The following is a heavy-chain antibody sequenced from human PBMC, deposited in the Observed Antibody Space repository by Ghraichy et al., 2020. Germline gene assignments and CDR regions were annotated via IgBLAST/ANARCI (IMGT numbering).Heavy chain of an antibody. Sequence: GESLNISCAASGFTVSSNYMSWVRQAPGKGLEWVSVIYSGGSTYYADSVKGRFTISRDNSNNTLYLQMNSLRAEDSAGYYCARGVLWGLVDYCGQGTLVTVAS. D-gene: IGHD1-26*01. J-gene: IGHJ4*02. V-gene: IGHV3-53*01. CDR3: ARGVLWGLVDY. CDR1: GFTVSSNY. CDR2: IYSGGST.